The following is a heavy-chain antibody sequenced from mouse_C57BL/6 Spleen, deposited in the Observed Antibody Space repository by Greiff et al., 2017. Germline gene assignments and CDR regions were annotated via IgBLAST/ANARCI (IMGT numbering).Heavy chain of an antibody. Sequence: EVQLVESEGGLVQPGSSMKLSCTASGFTFSDYYMAWVRQVPEKGLEWVANINYDGSSTYYLDSLKSRFIISRDNAKNILYLQMSSLKSEDTATYYCAREGSSGYPYYFDYWGQGTTLTVSS. CDR3: AREGSSGYPYYFDY. CDR2: INYDGSST. D-gene: IGHD3-2*02. J-gene: IGHJ2*01. V-gene: IGHV5-16*01. CDR1: GFTFSDYY.